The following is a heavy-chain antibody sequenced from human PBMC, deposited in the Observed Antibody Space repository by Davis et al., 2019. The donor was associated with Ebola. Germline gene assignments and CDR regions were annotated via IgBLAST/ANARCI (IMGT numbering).Heavy chain of an antibody. D-gene: IGHD3-16*01. CDR3: ARGYDYVWGSYKFLGDY. Sequence: GESLKISCAASGFTFSSYWMHWVRQAPGQGLVWVSRIDADGSVTNYADSVKGRFTISRDNSKNTLYLQMNSLRAEDTAVYYCARGYDYVWGSYKFLGDYWGQGTLVTVSS. CDR1: GFTFSSYW. V-gene: IGHV3-74*01. J-gene: IGHJ4*02. CDR2: IDADGSVT.